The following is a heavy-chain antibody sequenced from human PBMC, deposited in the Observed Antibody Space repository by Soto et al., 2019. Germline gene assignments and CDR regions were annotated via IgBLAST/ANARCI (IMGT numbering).Heavy chain of an antibody. V-gene: IGHV3-43D*04. CDR3: AKAVRSYYYGMDV. CDR2: ISWDGGST. D-gene: IGHD3-22*01. Sequence: PGGSLRLSCAASGFTFDDYAMHWVRQAPGKGLEWVSLISWDGGSTYYADSVKGRFTISRDSSKNSLYLQMNSLRAEDTALYYCAKAVRSYYYGMDVWGQGTTVTVSS. CDR1: GFTFDDYA. J-gene: IGHJ6*02.